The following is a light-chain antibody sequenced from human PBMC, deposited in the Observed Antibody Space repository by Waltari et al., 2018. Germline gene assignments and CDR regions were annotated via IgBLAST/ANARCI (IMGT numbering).Light chain of an antibody. V-gene: IGLV1-40*01. J-gene: IGLJ3*02. Sequence: QSVLTHPTSVSGAPGQRVTISCTGRSANLGTGSEVNWYRQLPGTAPKLLISANAIRPSWVPDRFSVSNSGTSASLAITGLQAEDEADYYCQSYDNSLSAWVFGGGTKLTVL. CDR1: SANLGTGSE. CDR2: ANA. CDR3: QSYDNSLSAWV.